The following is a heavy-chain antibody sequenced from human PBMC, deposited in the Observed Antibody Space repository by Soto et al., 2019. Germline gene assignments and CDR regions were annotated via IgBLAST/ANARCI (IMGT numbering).Heavy chain of an antibody. Sequence: GGSLRLSCAASGFTFSSYSMNWVRQAPGKGLEWVSYISSSSSTIYYADSVKGRFTISRDNAKNSLYLQMNSLRAEDTAVYYCARDGRYDFWSGYGVVYYFDYWGQGTLVTVSS. CDR1: GFTFSSYS. CDR2: ISSSSSTI. CDR3: ARDGRYDFWSGYGVVYYFDY. D-gene: IGHD3-3*01. V-gene: IGHV3-48*01. J-gene: IGHJ4*02.